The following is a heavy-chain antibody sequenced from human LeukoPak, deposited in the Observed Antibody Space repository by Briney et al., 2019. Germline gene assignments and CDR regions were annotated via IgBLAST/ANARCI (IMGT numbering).Heavy chain of an antibody. CDR2: IYSGGST. V-gene: IGHV3-53*04. Sequence: GSLRLSCAASGFTFSSYAMSWVRQAPGKGLEWVSVIYSGGSTYYADSVKGRFTISRHNSKNTLYLQMNSLRAEDTAVYYCARDRGIVGARDAFDIWGQGTMVTVSS. CDR3: ARDRGIVGARDAFDI. CDR1: GFTFSSYA. D-gene: IGHD1-26*01. J-gene: IGHJ3*02.